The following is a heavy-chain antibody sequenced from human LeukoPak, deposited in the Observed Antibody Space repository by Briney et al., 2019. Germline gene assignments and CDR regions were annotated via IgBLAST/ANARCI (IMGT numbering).Heavy chain of an antibody. CDR1: GFTFSSYS. J-gene: IGHJ4*02. CDR2: ISSSSSYI. D-gene: IGHD3-22*01. Sequence: GGSLRLSCAASGFTFSSYSMNWVRQAPGKGLEWVSSISSSSSYIYYADSVKGRFTISRDNAKNSLYLQMNSLRAEDTAVYYCARASDSSGYPHYWGQGTLVTVSS. CDR3: ARASDSSGYPHY. V-gene: IGHV3-21*01.